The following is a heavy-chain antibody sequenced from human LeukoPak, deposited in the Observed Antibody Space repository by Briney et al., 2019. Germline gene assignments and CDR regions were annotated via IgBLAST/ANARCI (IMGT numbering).Heavy chain of an antibody. CDR2: IYYSGST. V-gene: IGHV4-38-2*02. CDR3: ARDGGYSGIFDY. Sequence: PSETLSLTCTVSGYSISSGYYWGWIRQPPEKGLEWIGSIYYSGSTYYNPSLKSRVTISVDTSKNQFSLKLSSVTAADTAVYYCARDGGYSGIFDYWGQGTLVTVSS. D-gene: IGHD2-15*01. J-gene: IGHJ4*02. CDR1: GYSISSGYY.